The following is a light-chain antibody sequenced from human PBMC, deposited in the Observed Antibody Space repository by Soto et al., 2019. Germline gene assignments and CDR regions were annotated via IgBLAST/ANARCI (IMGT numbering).Light chain of an antibody. CDR3: ATWDDSLSGVL. V-gene: IGLV1-47*02. CDR2: ANS. Sequence: QSVLIQPPSTSGTPGQTVTISCSGSSSNIGSNYVYWYQRLPGAAPKLLIYANSERPSGVPDRFSGSKSGTSASLAISGLRSEDEADYYCATWDDSLSGVLFGGGTQLSVL. J-gene: IGLJ2*01. CDR1: SSNIGSNY.